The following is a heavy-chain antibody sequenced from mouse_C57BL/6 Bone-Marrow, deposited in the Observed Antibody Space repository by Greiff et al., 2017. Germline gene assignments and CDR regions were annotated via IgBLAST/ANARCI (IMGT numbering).Heavy chain of an antibody. CDR3: ARERGNYYGSSPWFAY. CDR1: GYTFTGYW. Sequence: QVHVKQSGAELMKPGASVKLSCKATGYTFTGYWLEWVKQRPGHGLEWIGEILPGSGSTNYNEKFKCKATFTADTSSNTAYMQLSSLTTEDSAIYYCARERGNYYGSSPWFAYWGQGTLVTVSA. V-gene: IGHV1-9*01. CDR2: ILPGSGST. J-gene: IGHJ3*01. D-gene: IGHD1-1*01.